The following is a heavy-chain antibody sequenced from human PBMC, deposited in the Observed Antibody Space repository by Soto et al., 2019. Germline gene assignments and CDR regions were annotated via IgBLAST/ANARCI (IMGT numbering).Heavy chain of an antibody. J-gene: IGHJ4*02. V-gene: IGHV1-3*01. D-gene: IGHD5-12*01. Sequence: GASVKVSCKASGYTFTSYAMHWVRQAPGQRLEWMGWINAGNGNTKYSQKFQGRVTITADESTSTAYMELSSLRSEDTAVYYCARGSLDGYTQTPFDYWGQGTLVTVSS. CDR3: ARGSLDGYTQTPFDY. CDR1: GYTFTSYA. CDR2: INAGNGNT.